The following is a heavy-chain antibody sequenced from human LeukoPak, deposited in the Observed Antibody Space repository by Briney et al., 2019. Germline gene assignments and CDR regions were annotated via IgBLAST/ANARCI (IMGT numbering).Heavy chain of an antibody. J-gene: IGHJ5*02. CDR3: ARGPLSKWFRELFAVSANWFDP. Sequence: ASVKVSCKASGYTFTSYDINWVRRATGQGLEWMGWMNPNSGNTGYAQKFQGRVTMTRNTSISTAYMELSSLRSEDTAVYYCARGPLSKWFRELFAVSANWFDPWGQGTLVTVSS. V-gene: IGHV1-8*01. CDR1: GYTFTSYD. CDR2: MNPNSGNT. D-gene: IGHD3-10*01.